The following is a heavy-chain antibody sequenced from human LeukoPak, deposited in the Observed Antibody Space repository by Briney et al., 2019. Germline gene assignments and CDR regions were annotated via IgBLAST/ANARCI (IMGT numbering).Heavy chain of an antibody. CDR2: TYYRSTWYN. Sequence: SQTLSLTCAISGDSVSTNSATWTWLRQSPSRGLEWLGRTYYRSTWYNDYAVSVRGRITVNPDTSKNQFSLHLNSVTPEDTAVYYCARRLTQYDCFDPWGQRILVTVSS. D-gene: IGHD2-2*01. V-gene: IGHV6-1*01. J-gene: IGHJ5*02. CDR3: ARRLTQYDCFDP. CDR1: GDSVSTNSAT.